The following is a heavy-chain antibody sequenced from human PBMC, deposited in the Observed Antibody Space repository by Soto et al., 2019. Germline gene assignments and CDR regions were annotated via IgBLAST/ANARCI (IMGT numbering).Heavy chain of an antibody. J-gene: IGHJ4*02. Sequence: SETLSLTCNVSGGPIKTGDYYWNWIRQPPGKGLEWTGYVFYSGATNYSPSLKSRAAISMDTSKNQFSLSLTSVTAADTAVYYCARAGFSYGHLLFWGQGIRVTVSS. V-gene: IGHV4-30-4*01. CDR2: VFYSGAT. D-gene: IGHD3-10*01. CDR1: GGPIKTGDYY. CDR3: ARAGFSYGHLLF.